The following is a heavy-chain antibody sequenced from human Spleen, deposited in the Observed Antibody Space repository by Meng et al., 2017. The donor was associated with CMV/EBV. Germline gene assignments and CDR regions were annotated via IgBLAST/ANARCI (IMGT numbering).Heavy chain of an antibody. D-gene: IGHD6-6*01. CDR3: ARVRYREQLVPLDY. CDR2: ISAYNGNT. CDR1: GGTFDSYV. V-gene: IGHV1-18*01. J-gene: IGHJ4*02. Sequence: ASVKVSCKASGGTFDSYVISWVRQAPGQGLEWMGRISAYNGNTNYAQKLQGRVTMTTDTSTSTAYMELRSLRSDDTAVYYCARVRYREQLVPLDYWGQGTLVTVSS.